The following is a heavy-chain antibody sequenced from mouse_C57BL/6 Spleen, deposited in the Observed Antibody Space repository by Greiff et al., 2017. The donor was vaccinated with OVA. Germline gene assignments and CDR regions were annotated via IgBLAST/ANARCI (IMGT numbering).Heavy chain of an antibody. D-gene: IGHD1-1*01. CDR3: ARSGSSYVDYAMDY. J-gene: IGHJ4*01. Sequence: VQLKQSGPELVKPGASVKISCKASGYTFTDYYMNWVKQSHGKSLEWIGDINPNNGGTSYNQKFKGKATLTVDKSSSTAYMELRSLTSEDSAVYYCARSGSSYVDYAMDYWGQGTSVTVSS. CDR2: INPNNGGT. V-gene: IGHV1-26*01. CDR1: GYTFTDYY.